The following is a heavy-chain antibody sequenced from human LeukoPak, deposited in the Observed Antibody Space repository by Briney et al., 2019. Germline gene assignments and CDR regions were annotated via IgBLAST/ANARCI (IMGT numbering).Heavy chain of an antibody. Sequence: PSETLSLTCAVYGGSFSGYYWSWIRQPPGKGPEWIGEINHSGSTNYNPSLKSRVTISVDTSKNQFSLKLSSVTAADTAVYYCAGLKYYYGSGSYYPKGSYYYGMDVWGQGTTVTVSS. CDR2: INHSGST. CDR3: AGLKYYYGSGSYYPKGSYYYGMDV. CDR1: GGSFSGYY. D-gene: IGHD3-10*01. J-gene: IGHJ6*02. V-gene: IGHV4-34*01.